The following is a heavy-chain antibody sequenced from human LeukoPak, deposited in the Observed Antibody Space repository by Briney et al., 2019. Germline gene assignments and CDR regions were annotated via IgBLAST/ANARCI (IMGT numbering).Heavy chain of an antibody. CDR1: GYTFTSYG. CDR2: ISAYNGNT. V-gene: IGHV1-18*01. D-gene: IGHD3-3*01. Sequence: ASVKISCKASGYTFTSYGISWVRQAPGQGLEWMGWISAYNGNTNYAQKLQGRVTMTTDTSTSIAYMELRSLRSDDTAVYYCARGWYYDFWSGYYTNYYYGMDVWGQGTTVTVSS. J-gene: IGHJ6*02. CDR3: ARGWYYDFWSGYYTNYYYGMDV.